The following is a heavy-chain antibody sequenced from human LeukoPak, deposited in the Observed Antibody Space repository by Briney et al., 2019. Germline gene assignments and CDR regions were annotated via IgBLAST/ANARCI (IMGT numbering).Heavy chain of an antibody. CDR2: ISYRTSHI. D-gene: IGHD6-13*01. CDR3: GRAFPPLRTAAAGDY. Sequence: KPGGSLRLSCTASGFTFSDCDMNWFRQAPGKGLEWVSSISYRTSHIYYADSVKGRFTISGDNAKNSLYLQMDSLRAEDTAVYFCGRAFPPLRTAAAGDYWGQGTLVTVSS. CDR1: GFTFSDCD. J-gene: IGHJ4*02. V-gene: IGHV3-21*01.